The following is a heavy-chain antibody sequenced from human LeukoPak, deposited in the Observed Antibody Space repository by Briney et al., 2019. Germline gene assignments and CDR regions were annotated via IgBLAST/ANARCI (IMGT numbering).Heavy chain of an antibody. CDR2: LYIAGST. D-gene: IGHD3-3*01. V-gene: IGHV3-66*01. CDR3: ARGGFWSGNGMDV. J-gene: IGHJ6*02. CDR1: GFTVSSNY. Sequence: GGSLRLSCAASGFTVSSNYMSWVRQAPGEGLKWVSVLYIAGSTYYADSVKGRFTISRDNSKNTLYLQMNSLSVEDTAIYYCARGGFWSGNGMDVWGQGTTVIVSS.